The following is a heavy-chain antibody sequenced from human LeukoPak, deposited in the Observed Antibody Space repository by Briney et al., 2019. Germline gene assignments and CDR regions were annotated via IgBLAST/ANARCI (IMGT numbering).Heavy chain of an antibody. CDR3: AKEFCSGSSCYGYIDY. D-gene: IGHD2-2*01. CDR2: IKQDGSER. CDR1: GFTFSGYW. V-gene: IGHV3-7*03. Sequence: PGGSLRLSCAASGFTFSGYWMGWVRQAPGKGLEWVANIKQDGSERYYVDSVKGRFTISRDNARNSLYLQMNSLRAEDTAAYYCAKEFCSGSSCYGYIDYWGQGTLVTVSS. J-gene: IGHJ4*02.